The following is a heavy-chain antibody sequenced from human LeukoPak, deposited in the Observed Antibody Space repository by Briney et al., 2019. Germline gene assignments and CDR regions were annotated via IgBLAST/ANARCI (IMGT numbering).Heavy chain of an antibody. Sequence: SGTLSLTCAVSGGSISSSNWWSWVRQPPGKGLEWIGEIYHSGSTNYNPSLKSRVTISVDTSKNQFSLKLSSVTAADTAVYYCARDGPNSSSWLYYYGMDVWGQGTTVTVSS. CDR3: ARDGPNSSSWLYYYGMDV. CDR2: IYHSGST. J-gene: IGHJ6*02. V-gene: IGHV4-4*02. D-gene: IGHD6-13*01. CDR1: GGSISSSNW.